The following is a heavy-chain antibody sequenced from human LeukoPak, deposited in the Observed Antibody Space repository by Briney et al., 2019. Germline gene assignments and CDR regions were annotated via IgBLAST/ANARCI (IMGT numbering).Heavy chain of an antibody. Sequence: GGSLRLSCAASGFTFSSYAMSWVRQAPGKGLEWVSAISGSGGSTYYADSVKGRFTISRDNSKNTLYLQMNSLRAEDTAVYYCAKDEERTQTRYYYDSSGYYYWGQGTLVTVSS. D-gene: IGHD3-22*01. CDR3: AKDEERTQTRYYYDSSGYYY. CDR1: GFTFSSYA. V-gene: IGHV3-23*01. CDR2: ISGSGGST. J-gene: IGHJ4*02.